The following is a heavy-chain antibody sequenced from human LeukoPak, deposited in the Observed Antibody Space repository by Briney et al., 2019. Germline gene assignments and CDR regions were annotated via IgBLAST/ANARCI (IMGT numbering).Heavy chain of an antibody. CDR1: GGSTSSGRHY. J-gene: IGHJ4*02. CDR2: IYYSGTT. Sequence: TSETLSLTCTVSGGSTSSGRHYWGWIRQPPGKGLEWIGSIYYSGTTYYSPSLKSRVSISLDTSKDQFSLKLNSVTAADTAVYYCARQDLAVSGVDYWGQGTLVTVSS. CDR3: ARQDLAVSGVDY. D-gene: IGHD6-13*01. V-gene: IGHV4-39*01.